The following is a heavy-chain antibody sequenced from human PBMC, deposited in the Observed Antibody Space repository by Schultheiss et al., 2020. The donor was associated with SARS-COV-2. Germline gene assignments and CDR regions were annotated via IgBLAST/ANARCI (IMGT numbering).Heavy chain of an antibody. CDR3: TSWTYYYDSSGYSDPFDY. CDR1: GFTFSGFG. Sequence: GGSLRLSCAASGFTFSGFGMHWVRQASGKGLEWVGRIRSKANSYATEYAASVKGRFTISRDDSKNTAYLQMNSLKTEDTAVYYCTSWTYYYDSSGYSDPFDYWGQGTLVTVSS. V-gene: IGHV3-73*01. D-gene: IGHD3-22*01. CDR2: IRSKANSYAT. J-gene: IGHJ4*02.